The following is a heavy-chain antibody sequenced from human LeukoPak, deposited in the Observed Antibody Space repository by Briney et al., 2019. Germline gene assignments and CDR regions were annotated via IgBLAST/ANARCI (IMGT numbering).Heavy chain of an antibody. CDR3: AKDNRRHYTSGPNPDSLH. D-gene: IGHD6-19*01. Sequence: GGSLRLSCAASGFTFSSYWMHWVRHAPGKGLVWVSRLNGDGTSTTYADSVKGLFTISRDNAKNSLYLQMNSLRVEDTAFYYCAKDNRRHYTSGPNPDSLHWGQGALVTVSS. CDR2: LNGDGTST. V-gene: IGHV3-74*03. CDR1: GFTFSSYW. J-gene: IGHJ4*02.